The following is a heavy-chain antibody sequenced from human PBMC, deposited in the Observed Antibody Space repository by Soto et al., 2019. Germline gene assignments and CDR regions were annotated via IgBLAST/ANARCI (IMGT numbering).Heavy chain of an antibody. J-gene: IGHJ3*02. CDR2: IWYDGSNK. Sequence: PGGSLRLSCAASGFTFGSYGMHWVRQAPGKGLEWVAVIWYDGSNKYYADSVKGRFTISRDNSKNTLYLQMNSLRAEDTAVYYCARDSSFGGSYGRVGAFDIWGQGTMVTVSS. CDR3: ARDSSFGGSYGRVGAFDI. D-gene: IGHD1-26*01. V-gene: IGHV3-33*01. CDR1: GFTFGSYG.